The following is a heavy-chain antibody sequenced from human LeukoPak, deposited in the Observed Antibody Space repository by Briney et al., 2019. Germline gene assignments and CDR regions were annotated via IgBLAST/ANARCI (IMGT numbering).Heavy chain of an antibody. CDR3: ARGSPLGGN. CDR1: GFTFSSYA. CDR2: ISYDGSNK. V-gene: IGHV3-30-3*01. Sequence: PGGSLRLSGAASGFTFSSYAMHWVRQAPGKGLEWVAVISYDGSNKYYADSVKGRFTISRDNSKNTLYLQMNSLRAEDTAVYYCARGSPLGGNWGQGTLVTVSS. J-gene: IGHJ4*02.